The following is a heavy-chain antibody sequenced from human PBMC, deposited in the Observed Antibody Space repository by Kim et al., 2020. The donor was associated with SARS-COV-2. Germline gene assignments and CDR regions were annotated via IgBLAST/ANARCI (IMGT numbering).Heavy chain of an antibody. CDR2: IWYDGSNK. V-gene: IGHV3-33*01. J-gene: IGHJ4*02. D-gene: IGHD3-22*01. CDR3: ARDPTVHYYDSSGYPGY. Sequence: GGSLRLSCAASGFTFSSYGMHWVRQAPGKGLEWVAVIWYDGSNKYYADSVKGRFTISRDNSKNTLYLQMNSLRAEDTAVYYCARDPTVHYYDSSGYPGYWGQGTLVTVSS. CDR1: GFTFSSYG.